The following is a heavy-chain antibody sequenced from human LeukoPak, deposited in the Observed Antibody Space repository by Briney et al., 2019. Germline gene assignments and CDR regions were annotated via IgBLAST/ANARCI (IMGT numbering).Heavy chain of an antibody. CDR2: VYGGGVT. CDR1: GGSISSFH. D-gene: IGHD6-13*01. CDR3: ARSVGSNWSYFFDY. V-gene: IGHV4-59*01. J-gene: IGHJ4*02. Sequence: SETLSLTCTVSGGSISSFHWIWLRQSPGRGLEWIGYVYGGGVTNYNPSLRFRVTMSIDTSKNKFSLNLKSVTAEDTAVYYCARSVGSNWSYFFDYWGQGTLVTVSS.